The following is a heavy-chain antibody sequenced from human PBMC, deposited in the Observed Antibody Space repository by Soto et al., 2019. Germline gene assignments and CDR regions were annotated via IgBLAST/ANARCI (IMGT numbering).Heavy chain of an antibody. D-gene: IGHD4-17*01. V-gene: IGHV3-72*01. J-gene: IGHJ4*02. CDR3: ACDYREY. CDR1: GFTFSDHH. Sequence: EVQVVESGGGLVQPGGSLRLSCAVSGFTFSDHHMDWVRQAPGKGMEWVGRSRKKADSYTTEYAASVKGRFTISRDDSKNSLYLQMNSLKTEDTAVYYCACDYREYWGQGTLVTVSS. CDR2: SRKKADSYTT.